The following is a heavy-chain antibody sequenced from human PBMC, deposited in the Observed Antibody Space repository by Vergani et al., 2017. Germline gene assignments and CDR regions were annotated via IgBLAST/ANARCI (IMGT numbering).Heavy chain of an antibody. CDR2: IYHSGST. V-gene: IGHV4-4*02. Sequence: QVQLQESGPGLVKPSGTLSPTCAVSGGSISSSNWWSWVRQPPGKGLEWIGEIYHSGSTNYNPSLKSRVTISVDKSKNQFSLKLSSVTAADTAVYYCARFLTGTTIYYYYGMDVWGQGTTVTVSS. J-gene: IGHJ6*02. CDR1: GGSISSSNW. D-gene: IGHD1-20*01. CDR3: ARFLTGTTIYYYYGMDV.